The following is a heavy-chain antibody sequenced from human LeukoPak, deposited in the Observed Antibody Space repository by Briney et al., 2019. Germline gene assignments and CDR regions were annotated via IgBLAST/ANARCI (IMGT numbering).Heavy chain of an antibody. CDR3: ARGGYSRNWFDP. J-gene: IGHJ5*02. CDR2: IIPIFGTA. V-gene: IGHV1-69*13. Sequence: SVKVSCKASGYTFTSYDINWVRQATGQGLEWMGGIIPIFGTANYAQKFQGRVTITADESTSTAYMELSSLRSEDTAVYYCARGGYSRNWFDPWGQGTLVTVSS. CDR1: GYTFTSYD. D-gene: IGHD6-13*01.